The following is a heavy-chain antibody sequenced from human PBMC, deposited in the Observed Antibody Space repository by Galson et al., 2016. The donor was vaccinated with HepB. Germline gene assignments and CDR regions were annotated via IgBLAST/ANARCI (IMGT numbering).Heavy chain of an antibody. D-gene: IGHD1-1*01. Sequence: SGAEVKKPGESLKISCKASGNTFTDYVSWVRQAPGQGLEWMGRINTNSGGTNYALAFHGRITMTRDTATRTLYMEVRTLRSDDTAVYYCATQLVPGSTSWGQGTLVVVSS. V-gene: IGHV1-2*06. CDR3: ATQLVPGSTS. J-gene: IGHJ5*02. CDR2: INTNSGGT. CDR1: GNTFTDY.